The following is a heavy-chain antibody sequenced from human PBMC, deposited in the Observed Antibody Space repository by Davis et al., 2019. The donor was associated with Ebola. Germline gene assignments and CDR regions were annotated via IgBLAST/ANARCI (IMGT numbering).Heavy chain of an antibody. D-gene: IGHD3-22*01. CDR3: ARELDSSGWGYFDY. CDR1: GFTFSFYD. CDR2: IGTAGDT. V-gene: IGHV3-13*01. Sequence: GESLKISCAASGFTFSFYDMHWVRQITGRGLEWVSGIGTAGDTYSSDSVRGRFTISRENAKNSLYLQMNSLRPGDSAVYYCARELDSSGWGYFDYWGQGTLVTVSS. J-gene: IGHJ4*02.